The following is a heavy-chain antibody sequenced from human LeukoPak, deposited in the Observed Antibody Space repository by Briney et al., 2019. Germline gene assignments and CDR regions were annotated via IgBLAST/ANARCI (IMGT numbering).Heavy chain of an antibody. D-gene: IGHD3-22*01. V-gene: IGHV3-11*04. CDR1: GGSFSDYY. J-gene: IGHJ4*02. CDR3: ATYYYDSSGYYYFDY. Sequence: LSLTCAVYGGSFSDYYMSWIRQAPGKGLEWVSYMSSSGNTIYYADSVKGRFTISRDNAKNSLYLQMNSLRAEDTAVYYCATYYYDSSGYYYFDYWGQGTLVTVSS. CDR2: MSSSGNTI.